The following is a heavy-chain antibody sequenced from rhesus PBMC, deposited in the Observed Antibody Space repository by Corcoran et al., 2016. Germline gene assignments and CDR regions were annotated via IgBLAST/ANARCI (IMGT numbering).Heavy chain of an antibody. CDR2: ISGRGGST. V-gene: IGHV4-173*01. Sequence: QLQLQESGPGLVKPSETLSLTCAVSGGSISRNYWNWIRPPPGKGLEWIGRISGRGGSTDYNPSLKSRVTISTDTSKKQFSLKLSSVTAADTAVYYCAREYNWNYYFDYWGQGVLVTVSS. CDR1: GGSISRNY. D-gene: IGHD1-26*01. CDR3: AREYNWNYYFDY. J-gene: IGHJ4*01.